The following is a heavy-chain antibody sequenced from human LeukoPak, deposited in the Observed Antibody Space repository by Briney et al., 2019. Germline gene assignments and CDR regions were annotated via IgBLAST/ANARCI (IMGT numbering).Heavy chain of an antibody. CDR3: ARFHSSGYPFDY. J-gene: IGHJ4*02. CDR1: GFTFSSYW. Sequence: GGSLRLSCAASGFTFSSYWMHWARQAPGKGLVWVSRINSDGSSTSYADSVKGRFTISRDNAKNTLYLQMNSLRAEDTAVYYCARFHSSGYPFDYWGQGTLVTVSS. D-gene: IGHD3-22*01. CDR2: INSDGSST. V-gene: IGHV3-74*01.